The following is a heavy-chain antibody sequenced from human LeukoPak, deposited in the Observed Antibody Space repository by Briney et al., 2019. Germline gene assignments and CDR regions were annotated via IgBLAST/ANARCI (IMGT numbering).Heavy chain of an antibody. CDR3: ARQGTVTRTLDY. Sequence: SETLFPTCTVSGGSSSSSWYYWGWLPQPPGKGPGGIGSIYYSGSNYYNPSLKCRVTISVDTSKNQFSLKLSSVTAADTAVYYCARQGTVTRTLDYWGQGTLVTVSS. J-gene: IGHJ4*02. V-gene: IGHV4-39*01. CDR2: IYYSGSN. CDR1: GGSSSSSWYY. D-gene: IGHD4-17*01.